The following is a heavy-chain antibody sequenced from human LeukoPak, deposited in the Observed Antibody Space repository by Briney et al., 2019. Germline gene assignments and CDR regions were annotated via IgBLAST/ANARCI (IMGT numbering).Heavy chain of an antibody. Sequence: GRSLRLSCAASGFTFSSYAMHWVRQAPGKGLEWVAVISYDGSNKYYADSVKGRFTISRDNSKNTLYLQMNSLRAEDTAVYYCARDRLRHNWFDPWGQGTLVTVSS. V-gene: IGHV3-30*04. CDR2: ISYDGSNK. CDR1: GFTFSSYA. J-gene: IGHJ5*02. CDR3: ARDRLRHNWFDP.